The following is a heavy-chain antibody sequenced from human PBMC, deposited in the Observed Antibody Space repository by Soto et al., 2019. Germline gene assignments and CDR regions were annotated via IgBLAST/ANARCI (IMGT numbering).Heavy chain of an antibody. CDR1: GYSFTSYW. CDR3: ASHQPITIFGVVITDYYYGMDV. V-gene: IGHV5-10-1*01. Sequence: GESLNISCKGSGYSFTSYWISWVRQMPGKGLEWMGRIDPSDSYTNYSPSFQGHVTISADKSISTAYLQWSSLKASDTAMYYCASHQPITIFGVVITDYYYGMDVWGQGTTVTVSS. CDR2: IDPSDSYT. J-gene: IGHJ6*02. D-gene: IGHD3-3*01.